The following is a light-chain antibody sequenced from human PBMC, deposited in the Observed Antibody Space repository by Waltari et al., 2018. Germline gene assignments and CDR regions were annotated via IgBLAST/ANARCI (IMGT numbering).Light chain of an antibody. Sequence: QSALTQPRPVSGSPGQSVTISCTGTSSYVGDYTYAYWYQQHPDKAPKLMMYAVRARPSGVPARFSGSKPGNPASLTISGLQAGDRADSYRCPYSGTYTVVFGGGTKLTVL. CDR1: SSYVGDYTY. CDR2: AVR. J-gene: IGLJ2*01. CDR3: CPYSGTYTVV. V-gene: IGLV2-11*01.